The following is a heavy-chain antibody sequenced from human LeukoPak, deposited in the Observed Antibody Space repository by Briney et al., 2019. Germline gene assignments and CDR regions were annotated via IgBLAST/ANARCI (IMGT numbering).Heavy chain of an antibody. V-gene: IGHV4-4*07. CDR2: IYISGST. J-gene: IGHJ6*03. CDR3: ARETSQKGAHYMDV. D-gene: IGHD3-16*01. Sequence: PSETLSLTCTVSGGSISSYYWSWIRQPAGKGLEWIGRIYISGSTNYNPSLKSRVTISVDTSKNQFSLKLSSVTAADTAVYYCARETSQKGAHYMDVWGKGTRSPSP. CDR1: GGSISSYY.